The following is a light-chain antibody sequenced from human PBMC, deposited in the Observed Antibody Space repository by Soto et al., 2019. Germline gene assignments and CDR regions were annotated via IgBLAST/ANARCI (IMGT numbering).Light chain of an antibody. J-gene: IGKJ5*01. CDR1: QSISTW. V-gene: IGKV1-12*01. CDR3: QQANTFPLT. CDR2: AAS. Sequence: DVQMTQSPSSLSASVGDRVTITCRASQSISTWLAWYQQEPGKAPKLLIYAASSLQSGVPSRFSGSGSGTHFTLTISSLQPEDFATYYCQQANTFPLTFGQRTRLEI.